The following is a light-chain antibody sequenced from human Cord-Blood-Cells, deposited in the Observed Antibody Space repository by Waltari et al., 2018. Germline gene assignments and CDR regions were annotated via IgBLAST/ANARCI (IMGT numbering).Light chain of an antibody. CDR1: SSAVGGYNY. CDR2: EVN. CDR3: SSYAGSNNLV. V-gene: IGLV2-8*01. Sequence: QSALTQPPSPSRCPGHSVTISCPGTSSAVGGYNYVSWYQQHPGKAPKLMIYEVNKRPSGVPDRFSGSKSGNTASLTVSGLQAEDEADYYCSSYAGSNNLVFGGGTKLTVL. J-gene: IGLJ2*01.